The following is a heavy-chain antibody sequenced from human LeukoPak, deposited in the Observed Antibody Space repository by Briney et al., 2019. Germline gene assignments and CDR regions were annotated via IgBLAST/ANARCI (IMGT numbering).Heavy chain of an antibody. J-gene: IGHJ3*02. CDR1: GFTFSSYT. D-gene: IGHD2-2*01. CDR3: VRGSSSTSCYGCAFDI. CDR2: ISTSSSTI. Sequence: PGGSLRLSCAASGFTFSSYTMDWVRQAPGRGLEWVSYISTSSSTIYYADSVKGRFTISRDNAKNSLYLQMNSLRDEDTAVYYCVRGSSSTSCYGCAFDIWGQGTMVTVSS. V-gene: IGHV3-48*02.